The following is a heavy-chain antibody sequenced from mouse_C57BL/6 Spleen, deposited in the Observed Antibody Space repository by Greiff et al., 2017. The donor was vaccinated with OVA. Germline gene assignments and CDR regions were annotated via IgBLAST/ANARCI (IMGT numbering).Heavy chain of an antibody. Sequence: QVQLQQPGAELVRPGTSVKLSCKASGYTFTSYWMHWVKQRPGQGLEWIGVIDPSDSYTNYNQKFKGKATLTVDTSSSTAYMQLSSLTSEGSAVYYCARWDVYWGQGTTLTVSS. CDR2: IDPSDSYT. D-gene: IGHD4-1*01. V-gene: IGHV1-59*01. CDR1: GYTFTSYW. J-gene: IGHJ2*01. CDR3: ARWDVY.